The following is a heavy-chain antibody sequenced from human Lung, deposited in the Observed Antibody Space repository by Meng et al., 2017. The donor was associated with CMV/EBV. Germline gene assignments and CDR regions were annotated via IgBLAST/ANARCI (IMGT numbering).Heavy chain of an antibody. CDR2: INPSDNTT. Sequence: ASXXVSXKASGYTHTNYYIHWVRQAPGQGLEWMGIINPSDNTTIYAQKFQGRVTMTRDTSTSTVYMELSSLRSDDTALYYCARDLGYSSSWYFQYYFDCWXQGTLVTVSS. V-gene: IGHV1-46*01. CDR1: GYTHTNYY. D-gene: IGHD6-13*01. CDR3: ARDLGYSSSWYFQYYFDC. J-gene: IGHJ4*02.